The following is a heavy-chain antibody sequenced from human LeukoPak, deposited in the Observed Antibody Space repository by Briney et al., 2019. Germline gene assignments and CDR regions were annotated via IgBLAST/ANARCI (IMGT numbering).Heavy chain of an antibody. J-gene: IGHJ2*01. CDR1: GDSVSRANYC. V-gene: IGHV4-61*01. D-gene: IGHD2-2*01. Sequence: SETLSLTCTVSGDSVSRANYCCSWIRQPPGKGLEWFGYIYYRGSTNYNPYLKSRVTISRDTSKNQFSLKLSSVTAADTAVYYCARVLVPAAMGNWYFDLWGRGTLVTVYS. CDR3: ARVLVPAAMGNWYFDL. CDR2: IYYRGST.